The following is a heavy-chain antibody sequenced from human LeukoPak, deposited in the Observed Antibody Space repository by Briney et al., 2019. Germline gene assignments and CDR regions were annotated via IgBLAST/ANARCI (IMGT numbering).Heavy chain of an antibody. V-gene: IGHV1-18*01. CDR1: GYTFTSYG. CDR2: ISAYNGNT. J-gene: IGHJ4*02. Sequence: ASVKVSCKASGYTFTSYGISWVRQAPGQGLKWMGWISAYNGNTNYAQKLQGRVTMTTDTSTSTAYMELRSLRSDDTAVYYCARVRSGSYWYYFDYWGQGTLVTVSS. D-gene: IGHD1-26*01. CDR3: ARVRSGSYWYYFDY.